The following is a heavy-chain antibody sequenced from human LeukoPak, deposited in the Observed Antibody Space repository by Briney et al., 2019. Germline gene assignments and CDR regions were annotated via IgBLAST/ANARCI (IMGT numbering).Heavy chain of an antibody. V-gene: IGHV3-30*02. Sequence: GGSLRLSCAASGFTFSSYGMLWGRQAPGKGLEWVAFIRYDGSNKYYADSVKGRFTISRDNSKNTLYLQMNSLRAEDTAVYYCAKDYPDYGDDFDYWGQGTLVTVSS. J-gene: IGHJ4*02. D-gene: IGHD4-17*01. CDR1: GFTFSSYG. CDR2: IRYDGSNK. CDR3: AKDYPDYGDDFDY.